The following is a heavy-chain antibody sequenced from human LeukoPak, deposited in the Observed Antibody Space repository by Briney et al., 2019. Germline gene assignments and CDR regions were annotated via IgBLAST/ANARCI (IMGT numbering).Heavy chain of an antibody. CDR3: ARDLLWFGELKGAAFDI. J-gene: IGHJ3*02. CDR2: ISGSGGST. D-gene: IGHD3-10*01. V-gene: IGHV3-23*01. Sequence: LGGSLRLSCAASGFTFSSYAMSWVRQAPGKGLEWVSAISGSGGSTYYADSVKGRFTISRDNSKNTLYLQMNSLRAEDTAVYYCARDLLWFGELKGAAFDIWGQGTMVTVSS. CDR1: GFTFSSYA.